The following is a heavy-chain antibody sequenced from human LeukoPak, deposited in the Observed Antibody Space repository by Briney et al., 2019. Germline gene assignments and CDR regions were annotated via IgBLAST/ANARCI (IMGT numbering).Heavy chain of an antibody. J-gene: IGHJ5*02. V-gene: IGHV4-59*01. CDR1: GGYISSYY. CDR2: INYSGST. D-gene: IGHD1-14*01. Sequence: PSETLSLTCSVSGGYISSYYWSWIRQPPGKELEWIGIINYSGSTKYNPSLKSRVSISVDTSKNQFSLRLTSVTVADTAVYFCARVPNAPKIEPNWFDPWGQGTLVTVSS. CDR3: ARVPNAPKIEPNWFDP.